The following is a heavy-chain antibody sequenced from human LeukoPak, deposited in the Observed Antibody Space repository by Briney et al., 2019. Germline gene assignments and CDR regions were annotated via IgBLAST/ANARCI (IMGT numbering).Heavy chain of an antibody. Sequence: SETLSLTCTVSGGSISSSSYYWGWIRQPPGKGLEWIGSIYYSGSTYYNPSLKSRVTISVDTSKNQFSLKLSSVTAADTAVCYCARYSGSYPVYYFDYWGQGTLVTVSS. CDR3: ARYSGSYPVYYFDY. V-gene: IGHV4-39*07. CDR1: GGSISSSSYY. CDR2: IYYSGST. D-gene: IGHD1-26*01. J-gene: IGHJ4*02.